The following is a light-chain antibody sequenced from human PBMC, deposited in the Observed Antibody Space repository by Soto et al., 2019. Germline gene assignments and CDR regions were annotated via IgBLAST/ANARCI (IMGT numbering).Light chain of an antibody. CDR1: QSISSW. J-gene: IGKJ1*01. CDR3: QQYNSYSPWT. CDR2: DAS. V-gene: IGKV1-5*01. Sequence: DIQMTQSPSTLSASVRDRVTITCRASQSISSWLAWYQQKPGKAPKLLIYDASILESGVPSRFSGSGSGTEFTLTISSLQPDDSATYYCQQYNSYSPWTFGQGTKVDIK.